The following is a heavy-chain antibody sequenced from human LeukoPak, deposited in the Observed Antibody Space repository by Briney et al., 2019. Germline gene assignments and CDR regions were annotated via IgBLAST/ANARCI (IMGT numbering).Heavy chain of an antibody. J-gene: IGHJ4*02. V-gene: IGHV3-30-3*01. D-gene: IGHD6-19*01. CDR1: GFTFSSYA. Sequence: GRSLKLSCAASGFTFSSYAMHWVRQAPGKGLEWVAVISYDGSNKYYADSVKGRFTISRDNSKNTLYLQMNSLRAEDTAVYYCARVGSSGWYDLDYWGQGTLVTVSS. CDR3: ARVGSSGWYDLDY. CDR2: ISYDGSNK.